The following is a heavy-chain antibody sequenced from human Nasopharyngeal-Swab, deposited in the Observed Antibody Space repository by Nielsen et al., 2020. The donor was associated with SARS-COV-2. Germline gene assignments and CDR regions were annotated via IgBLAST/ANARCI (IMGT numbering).Heavy chain of an antibody. CDR3: TTDFYFDY. CDR1: GFIFSASA. Sequence: GESLKISCAASGFIFSASAIHWVRQASGKGLEWVGRIGDRDHNYATTYGASVQGRFTISRDDSKNTAFLQMDSLKTEDTALYYCTTDFYFDYWGQGTLVTVSS. CDR2: IGDRDHNYAT. V-gene: IGHV3-73*01. J-gene: IGHJ4*02.